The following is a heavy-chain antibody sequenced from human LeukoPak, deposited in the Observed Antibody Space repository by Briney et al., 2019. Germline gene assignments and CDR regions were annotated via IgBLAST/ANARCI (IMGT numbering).Heavy chain of an antibody. Sequence: GGSLRLSCAASGFTFSSYAMHWVRQAPGKGLEWVAVISYDGSNKYYADSVKGRFTISRDNSKNTLHLQMNSLRAEDTALYYCAKDMRGSGSQSYYYYYYGMDVWGQGTTVTVSS. J-gene: IGHJ6*02. CDR1: GFTFSSYA. CDR3: AKDMRGSGSQSYYYYYYGMDV. V-gene: IGHV3-30-3*01. CDR2: ISYDGSNK. D-gene: IGHD1-26*01.